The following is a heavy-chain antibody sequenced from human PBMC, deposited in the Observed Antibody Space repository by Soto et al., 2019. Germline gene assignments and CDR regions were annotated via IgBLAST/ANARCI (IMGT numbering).Heavy chain of an antibody. CDR1: GFTFSSYA. CDR2: ISYDGSNK. J-gene: IGHJ3*02. D-gene: IGHD6-13*01. Sequence: QVQLVESGGGVVQPGRSLRLSCAASGFTFSSYAMHWVRQAPGKGLEWVAVISYDGSNKYYADSVKGRITISRDNSKNNRYLQMNSLRADDKAVYYCARDSKAAGLAFDSWGQGTMVTVSS. CDR3: ARDSKAAGLAFDS. V-gene: IGHV3-30-3*01.